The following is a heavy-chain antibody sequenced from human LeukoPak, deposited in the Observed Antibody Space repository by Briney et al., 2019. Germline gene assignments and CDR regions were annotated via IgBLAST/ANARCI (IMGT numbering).Heavy chain of an antibody. D-gene: IGHD6-13*01. CDR1: GYNFPAYW. J-gene: IGHJ4*02. CDR3: ARRRARAGIYYFDY. CDR2: TYPHDSNT. Sequence: GESLKISCRGSGYNFPAYWIGWVRQMPGKGLEWMGITYPHDSNTRYSPSFQGQVTISADKSISAAYLQWSSLKPSDTAMYYCARRRARAGIYYFDYWGQGTLVTVSS. V-gene: IGHV5-51*01.